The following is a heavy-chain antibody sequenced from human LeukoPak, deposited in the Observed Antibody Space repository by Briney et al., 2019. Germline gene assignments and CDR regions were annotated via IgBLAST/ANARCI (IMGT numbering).Heavy chain of an antibody. Sequence: GSLRLSCAASGFTFCSYSMNWVRQPPGKGLEWIGEINHSGSTNYNPSLKSRVTISVDTSKNQFSLKLSSVTAADTAVYYCARGTLLWPDWGQGTLVTVSS. V-gene: IGHV4-34*01. CDR1: GFTFCSYS. CDR3: ARGTLLWPD. CDR2: INHSGST. J-gene: IGHJ4*02. D-gene: IGHD3-10*01.